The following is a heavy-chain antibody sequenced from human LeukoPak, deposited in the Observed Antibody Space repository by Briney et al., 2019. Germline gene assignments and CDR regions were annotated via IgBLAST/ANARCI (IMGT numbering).Heavy chain of an antibody. Sequence: ASVKVSCKASGYTFTTYYIHWVRQAPGQGLEYMGIINLSGGSTSYAQRFQGRVAMTQDTSASTVYMELSSLRSEDMAVYYCARELPHTYNFDYWGQGSLVTVSS. J-gene: IGHJ4*02. V-gene: IGHV1-46*01. D-gene: IGHD3-10*01. CDR3: ARELPHTYNFDY. CDR2: INLSGGST. CDR1: GYTFTTYY.